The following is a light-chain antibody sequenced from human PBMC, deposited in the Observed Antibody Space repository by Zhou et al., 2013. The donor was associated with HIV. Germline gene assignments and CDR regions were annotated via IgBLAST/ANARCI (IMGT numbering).Light chain of an antibody. CDR2: DAS. CDR1: QNIVNY. V-gene: IGKV3-11*01. J-gene: IGKJ4*01. Sequence: DIVLTQSPATLSLSPGERATLSCRASQNIVNYLAWYQQKPGQAPRLLIYDASNRATGIPDRFSGSGSGTDFTLTISRLEPDDFAVYYCQQYGGAFTFGGGTKVEIK. CDR3: QQYGGAFT.